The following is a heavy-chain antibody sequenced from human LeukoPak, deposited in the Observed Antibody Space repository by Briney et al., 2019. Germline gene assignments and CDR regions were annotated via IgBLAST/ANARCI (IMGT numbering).Heavy chain of an antibody. D-gene: IGHD5-24*01. CDR2: ISGKGNGT. V-gene: IGHV3-23*01. CDR1: GFPFSTFA. Sequence: PGGSLRLSCAASGFPFSTFAMIWIRQDSEKGLEWIAGISGKGNGTYYAHSLKGRFTISRDNAKNTVYLQMNSLRVDDTATYWCVKRTMSVFDQWGQGVLVIXSS. J-gene: IGHJ4*02. CDR3: VKRTMSVFDQ.